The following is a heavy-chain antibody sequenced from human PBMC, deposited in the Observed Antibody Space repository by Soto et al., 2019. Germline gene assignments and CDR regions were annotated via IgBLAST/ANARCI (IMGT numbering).Heavy chain of an antibody. CDR3: ALLSEGREALRRNPGRFDP. Sequence: SETLSLTCTVSGGSISSYYWSWIRQPPGKGLEWIGYIYYSGSTNYNPSLKSRVTISVDTSKNQFSLKLSSVTAADTAVYYCALLSEGREALRRNPGRFDPWGQGTLVTVSS. J-gene: IGHJ5*02. V-gene: IGHV4-59*01. CDR2: IYYSGST. CDR1: GGSISSYY. D-gene: IGHD3-16*02.